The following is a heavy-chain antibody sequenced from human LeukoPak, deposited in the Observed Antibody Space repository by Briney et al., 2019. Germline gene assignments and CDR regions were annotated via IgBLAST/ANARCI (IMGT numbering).Heavy chain of an antibody. J-gene: IGHJ6*02. D-gene: IGHD2-15*01. V-gene: IGHV3-23*01. CDR1: GFMFSSYA. Sequence: GGSLRLSCAASGFMFSSYAMSWVRQAPGKGLEWVSAISGSGGSTYYADSVKGRFTISRDNSRNTLYLQMSSLRAEDTAGYYCAKSPVPYCSGGSCYGMDVWGQGTTVTVSS. CDR3: AKSPVPYCSGGSCYGMDV. CDR2: ISGSGGST.